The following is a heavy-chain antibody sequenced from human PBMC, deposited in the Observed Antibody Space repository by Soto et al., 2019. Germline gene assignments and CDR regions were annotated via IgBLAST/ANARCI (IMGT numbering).Heavy chain of an antibody. V-gene: IGHV3-30*18. D-gene: IGHD3-10*01. CDR1: GFTFSSYG. Sequence: QVQLVESGGSVVQPGRSLRLSCAASGFTFSSYGMHWVRQAPGKGLEWVTGILYDGSDKYYADSVKGLFTISRENSKNTLYLQMNSLRTEDSAVYYCAKAGGGFGDFVHHWGQGTPVTVSS. CDR3: AKAGGGFGDFVHH. J-gene: IGHJ4*02. CDR2: ILYDGSDK.